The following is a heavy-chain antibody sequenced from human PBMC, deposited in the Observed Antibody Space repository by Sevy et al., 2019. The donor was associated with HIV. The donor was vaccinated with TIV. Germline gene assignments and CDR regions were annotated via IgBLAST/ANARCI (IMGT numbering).Heavy chain of an antibody. V-gene: IGHV3-30-3*01. Sequence: GGSLRLSCAASGFTFSNYAMHWVRQAPGKGLEWVAFTSYDVSNNYYADSVKGRFTISRDNSETTLYLQMNSLRAEDTAVYYCARQQELELSDAFDIWGQGTMVTVSS. D-gene: IGHD1-1*01. CDR1: GFTFSNYA. CDR2: TSYDVSNN. J-gene: IGHJ3*02. CDR3: ARQQELELSDAFDI.